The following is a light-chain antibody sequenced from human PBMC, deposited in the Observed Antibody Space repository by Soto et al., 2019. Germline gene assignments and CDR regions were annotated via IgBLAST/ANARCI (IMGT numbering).Light chain of an antibody. CDR1: SSNIGAGYD. V-gene: IGLV1-40*01. Sequence: QSVLTQPPSVSGAPGQRVTISCTGSSSNIGAGYDVHWYQQLPGTAPKLLIYANSNRPSAVPERCSGSKSGTSASLAITVLQAEDEADYYCQSYDSSLYVAFGGGTKLTVL. CDR2: ANS. CDR3: QSYDSSLYVA. J-gene: IGLJ2*01.